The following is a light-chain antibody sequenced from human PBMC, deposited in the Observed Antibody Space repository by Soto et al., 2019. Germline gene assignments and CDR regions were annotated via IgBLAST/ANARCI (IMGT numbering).Light chain of an antibody. V-gene: IGKV1-9*01. J-gene: IGKJ4*01. CDR1: QGISSF. CDR3: QQLNSYPRT. CDR2: GAT. Sequence: DIQLTQSPSFLSASVGDRVTITCRASQGISSFLAWSQQKPGKAPRLLIYGATTLQSGVPSRFSGSGSGTEFTLTISSLQPEDFATYYCQQLNSYPRTFGGGTKVEIK.